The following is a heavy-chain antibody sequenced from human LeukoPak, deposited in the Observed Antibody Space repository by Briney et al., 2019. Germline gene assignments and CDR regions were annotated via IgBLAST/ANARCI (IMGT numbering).Heavy chain of an antibody. CDR2: IYYSGST. CDR3: ARHQGDVLLWFGELTNYYCGMDV. J-gene: IGHJ6*02. D-gene: IGHD3-10*01. V-gene: IGHV4-59*08. Sequence: SETLSLTCTVSGGSISSYYWSWIRQPPGKGLEWIGYIYYSGSTNYNPSLKGRVTISVDTSKNQFSLKLSSVTAADTAVYYCARHQGDVLLWFGELTNYYCGMDVWGQGTTVTVSS. CDR1: GGSISSYY.